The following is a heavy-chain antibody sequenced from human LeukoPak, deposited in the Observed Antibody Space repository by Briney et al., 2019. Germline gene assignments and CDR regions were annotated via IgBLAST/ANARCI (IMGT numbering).Heavy chain of an antibody. CDR1: GFTFATSA. CDR3: AATLTVTAGSSYYGMDV. Sequence: GASVKVSCKASGFTFATSAVQWVRQARGQRLEWIGWIVVGSGNINYAQKFQERVTITRDMSTSTAYMELSSLRSGDTAVYYCAATLTVTAGSSYYGMDVWGQGTTVTVS. CDR2: IVVGSGNI. V-gene: IGHV1-58*01. D-gene: IGHD4-17*01. J-gene: IGHJ6*02.